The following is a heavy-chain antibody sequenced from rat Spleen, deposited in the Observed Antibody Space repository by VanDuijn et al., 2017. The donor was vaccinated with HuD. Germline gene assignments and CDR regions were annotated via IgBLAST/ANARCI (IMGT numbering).Heavy chain of an antibody. Sequence: QVQLMESGPGLVQPSETLSPTCTVSGFSVTSYNVHWVRQPPGKGPEWMGRVWYDGDTAYNSALKSRLSISRDTSKNQVFLKLNSLQTDDTGTYYCTRDGYSSYGIMDAWGQGASVTVSS. V-gene: IGHV2-63*01. D-gene: IGHD1-2*01. J-gene: IGHJ4*01. CDR2: VWYDGDT. CDR3: TRDGYSSYGIMDA. CDR1: GFSVTSYN.